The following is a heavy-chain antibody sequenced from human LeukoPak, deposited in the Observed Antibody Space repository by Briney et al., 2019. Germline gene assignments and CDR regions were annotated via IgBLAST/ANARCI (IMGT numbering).Heavy chain of an antibody. D-gene: IGHD3-10*01. J-gene: IGHJ4*02. V-gene: IGHV3-11*01. Sequence: PGGSLRLSCAASGFTFSDYYMSWIRQAPGQGLEWISYIRSTGNTIYYADSVKGRFTISRDNAKNSLYLQMNSLRAEDTAVYYCARVPMVRGIAIAEADYWGQGTLVTVSS. CDR1: GFTFSDYY. CDR2: IRSTGNTI. CDR3: ARVPMVRGIAIAEADY.